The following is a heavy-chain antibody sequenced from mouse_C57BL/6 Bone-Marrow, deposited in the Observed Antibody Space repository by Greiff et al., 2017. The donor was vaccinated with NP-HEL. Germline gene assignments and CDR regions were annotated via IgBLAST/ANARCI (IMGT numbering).Heavy chain of an antibody. Sequence: VKLMESGPELVKPGASVKISCKASGYAFSSSWMNWVKQRPGKGLEWIGRIYPGDGDTNYNGKFKGKATLTADKSSSTAYMQLSSLTSEDSAVYFCARKDLITRAMDYWGQGTSVTVSS. CDR2: IYPGDGDT. V-gene: IGHV1-82*01. J-gene: IGHJ4*01. CDR1: GYAFSSSW. D-gene: IGHD2-4*01. CDR3: ARKDLITRAMDY.